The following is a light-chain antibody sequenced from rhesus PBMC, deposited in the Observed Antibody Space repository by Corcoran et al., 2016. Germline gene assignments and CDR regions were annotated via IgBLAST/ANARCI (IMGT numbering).Light chain of an antibody. CDR1: QGISTN. Sequence: DIQMTQSPSSLSASVEDRVTITCRASQGISTNLNWYQQNPGEALNRLIYSPSILQSGVPSRFSGSGSGTDFALTISSLQPEDFATYYCLQYNSDPYSFGQGTKVEIK. CDR3: LQYNSDPYS. CDR2: SPS. J-gene: IGKJ2*01. V-gene: IGKV1-43*02.